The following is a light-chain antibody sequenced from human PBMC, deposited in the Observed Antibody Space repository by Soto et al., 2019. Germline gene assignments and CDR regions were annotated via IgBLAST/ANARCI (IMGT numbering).Light chain of an antibody. CDR1: QSVSSSSY. J-gene: IGKJ2*01. CDR3: WQYGRSPSST. Sequence: ETVLTQSPGTLSLSPGERATLSCRASQSVSSSSYLAWYQQKPGQAPRLLIYGASSSATGIPDRFSGSRSETDFNLVLSRMEHEAFAVSCCWQYGRSPSSTFGQGTKLEIK. V-gene: IGKV3-20*01. CDR2: GAS.